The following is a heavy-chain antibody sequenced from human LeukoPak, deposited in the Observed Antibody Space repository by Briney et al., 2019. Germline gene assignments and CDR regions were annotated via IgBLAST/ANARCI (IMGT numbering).Heavy chain of an antibody. J-gene: IGHJ4*02. CDR1: GGSLSGYY. D-gene: IGHD6-6*01. CDR2: INHSGST. Sequence: SETLSLTCAVYGGSLSGYYWSWIRQPPGKGLEWIGEINHSGSTNYNPSLKSRVTISVDTSKNQFSLKLSSVTAADTAVYYCARGSQYSSSLLGYWGQGTLVTVSS. CDR3: ARGSQYSSSLLGY. V-gene: IGHV4-34*01.